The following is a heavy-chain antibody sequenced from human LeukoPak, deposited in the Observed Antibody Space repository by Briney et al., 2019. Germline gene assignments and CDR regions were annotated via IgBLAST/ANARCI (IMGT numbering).Heavy chain of an antibody. CDR2: IRYDGSNK. V-gene: IGHV3-30*02. CDR3: ARTYYYDSSGYFH. CDR1: GFTFSSYG. D-gene: IGHD3-22*01. Sequence: PGGSLRLSCAASGFTFSSYGMHWVRQAPGKGLEWVAFIRYDGSNKYYADSVKGRFTISRDNSKNTLYLQMNSLRAEDTAVYYCARTYYYDSSGYFHWGQGTLVTVSS. J-gene: IGHJ4*02.